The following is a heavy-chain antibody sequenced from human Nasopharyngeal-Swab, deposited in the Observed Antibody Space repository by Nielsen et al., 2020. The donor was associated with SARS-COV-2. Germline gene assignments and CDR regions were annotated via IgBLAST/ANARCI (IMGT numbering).Heavy chain of an antibody. CDR3: ARHYYDSSPDAFDI. D-gene: IGHD3-22*01. V-gene: IGHV1-18*01. CDR2: ISAYNGNT. Sequence: ASVKVSCKASGYTFTSYGISWVRQAPGQGLEWMGWISAYNGNTNYAQKLQGRVTMTTDTSTSTAYMELRSLRSDDTAVYYCARHYYDSSPDAFDIWGQGTMVTVSS. CDR1: GYTFTSYG. J-gene: IGHJ3*02.